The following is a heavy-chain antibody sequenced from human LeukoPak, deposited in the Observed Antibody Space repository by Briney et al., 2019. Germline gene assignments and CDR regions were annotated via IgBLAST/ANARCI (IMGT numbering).Heavy chain of an antibody. V-gene: IGHV4-30-2*01. CDR2: IYHSGST. CDR1: GGSISSGGYS. CDR3: ARYGDYFDY. D-gene: IGHD4-17*01. Sequence: SETLSLTCAVSGGSISSGGYSWSWIRQPPGKGLEWIGYIYHSGSTYYNPSLKSRVTISVYGSKNQFSLKLSSVTAADTAVYYCARYGDYFDYWGQGTLVTVSS. J-gene: IGHJ4*02.